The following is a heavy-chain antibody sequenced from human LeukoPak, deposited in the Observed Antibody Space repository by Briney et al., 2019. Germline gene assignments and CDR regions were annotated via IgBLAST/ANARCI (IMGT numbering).Heavy chain of an antibody. CDR3: ARDSSVTATYIGWFDP. J-gene: IGHJ5*02. CDR1: GGTFSSYA. Sequence: ASVKVSCKASGGTFSSYAISWVRQAPGQGLEWMGWISAYNGNTNYAQKLQGRVTMTTDTSTSTAYMELRSLRSDDTAVYYCARDSSVTATYIGWFDPWGQGTLVTVSS. CDR2: ISAYNGNT. D-gene: IGHD2-21*02. V-gene: IGHV1-18*01.